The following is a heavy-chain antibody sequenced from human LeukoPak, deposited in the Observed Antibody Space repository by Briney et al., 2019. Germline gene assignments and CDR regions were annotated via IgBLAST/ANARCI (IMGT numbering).Heavy chain of an antibody. Sequence: GGSLRLSCAASGFTFSSYWLSWVRQAPGKGLEWVANIDKDGSKKYYVDSVKGRFTISRDNAKNSLYLQMNSLRVEDTALYYCARDGIDGFIDFWGQGTLVTVSS. CDR1: GFTFSSYW. J-gene: IGHJ4*02. D-gene: IGHD5-24*01. CDR2: IDKDGSKK. CDR3: ARDGIDGFIDF. V-gene: IGHV3-7*01.